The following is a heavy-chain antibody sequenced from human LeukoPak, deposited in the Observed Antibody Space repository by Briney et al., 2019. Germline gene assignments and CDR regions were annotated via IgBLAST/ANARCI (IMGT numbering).Heavy chain of an antibody. CDR2: IYYSGST. V-gene: IGHV4-59*01. CDR1: GGSISSYY. Sequence: PSETLSLTCTVSGGSISSYYWSWIRKPPGKGLEWIGYIYYSGSTNYNPSLKSRVTISVDTSKNQFSLKLSSVTAADTAVYYCATKMGPIQLWNLMAFDYWGQGTLVTVSS. D-gene: IGHD5-18*01. CDR3: ATKMGPIQLWNLMAFDY. J-gene: IGHJ4*02.